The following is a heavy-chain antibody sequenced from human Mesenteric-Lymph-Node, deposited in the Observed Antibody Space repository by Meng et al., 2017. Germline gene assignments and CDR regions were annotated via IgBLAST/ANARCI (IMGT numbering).Heavy chain of an antibody. Sequence: GGSLRLSCAASGFTFSSYAMHWVRQAPGKGLEWVAVISYDGSNKYYADSVKGRFTISRDNSKNTLYLQMNSLRAEDTAVYYCARETGYSSSWQPYYYYYYGMDVWGQGTTVTVSS. V-gene: IGHV3-30*01. CDR3: ARETGYSSSWQPYYYYYYGMDV. D-gene: IGHD6-13*01. CDR2: ISYDGSNK. J-gene: IGHJ6*02. CDR1: GFTFSSYA.